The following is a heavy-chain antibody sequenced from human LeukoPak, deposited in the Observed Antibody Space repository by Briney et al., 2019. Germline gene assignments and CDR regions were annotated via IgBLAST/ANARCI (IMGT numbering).Heavy chain of an antibody. D-gene: IGHD3-10*01. CDR2: ISGSGGST. Sequence: GGSLRLSCAASGFTFSSYAMRWVRQAPGKGLEWVSAISGSGGSTYYADSVKGRFTISRDNSENTLYLQMNSLRAEDTAVYYCAKVLWFGELSTFDIWGQGTMVTVSS. J-gene: IGHJ3*02. CDR3: AKVLWFGELSTFDI. CDR1: GFTFSSYA. V-gene: IGHV3-23*01.